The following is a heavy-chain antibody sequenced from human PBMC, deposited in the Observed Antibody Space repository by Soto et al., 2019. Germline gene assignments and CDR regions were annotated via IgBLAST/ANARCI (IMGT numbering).Heavy chain of an antibody. CDR3: ARIGGSSYASLDY. J-gene: IGHJ4*02. V-gene: IGHV4-31*03. CDR2: IYDTGIT. Sequence: QVQLQESGPGLVKSSQTLSLSCTVSGASISSGGHYWTWIRQHPGKGLEWIGYIYDTGITYYNPSLKSRISILLDTSKNQFSLKMSYVTAADTASYYCARIGGSSYASLDYWGQGTLVTVSS. CDR1: GASISSGGHY. D-gene: IGHD1-26*01.